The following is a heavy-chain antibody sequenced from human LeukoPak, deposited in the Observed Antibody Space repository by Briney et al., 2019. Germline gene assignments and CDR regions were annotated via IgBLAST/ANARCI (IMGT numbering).Heavy chain of an antibody. D-gene: IGHD2-2*02. V-gene: IGHV4-39*01. J-gene: IGHJ4*02. CDR3: DGYCSSTSCYNGFDY. CDR1: GGSISSSSCY. Sequence: SETLSLTCTVSGGSISSSSCYWGWIRQPPGKGLEWIGSIYYSGSTYYNPSLKSRVTISVDTSKNQFSLKLSSVTAADTAVYYCDGYCSSTSCYNGFDYWGQGTLVTVSS. CDR2: IYYSGST.